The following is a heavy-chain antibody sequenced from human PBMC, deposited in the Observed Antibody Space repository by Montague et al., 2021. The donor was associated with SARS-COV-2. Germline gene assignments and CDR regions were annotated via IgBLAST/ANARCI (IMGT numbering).Heavy chain of an antibody. D-gene: IGHD3-10*01. CDR3: ARARSGRLFDY. V-gene: IGHV4-59*01. J-gene: IGHJ4*02. CDR1: GGSISSYY. CDR2: IYYSGST. Sequence: SETLSFTCTVSGGSISSYYWSWIRQPPGKGLEWIGYIYYSGSTNXNPSLKSRVTISVDTSKNQFSLKLSSVTAADTAVYYCARARSGRLFDYWGQGTLVTVSS.